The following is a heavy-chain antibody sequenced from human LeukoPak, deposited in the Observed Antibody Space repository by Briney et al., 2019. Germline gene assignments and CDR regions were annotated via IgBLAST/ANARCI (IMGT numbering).Heavy chain of an antibody. CDR1: GFTFDDHA. J-gene: IGHJ3*02. Sequence: SGGSLRLSCAASGFTFDDHAMHWVRQAPGKGLEWVSGISWNSGSIGYADSVKGRFTISRDNAKNSLYLQMNSLRAEDTAVYYCARDYYYDSSDAFDIWGQGTMVTVSS. V-gene: IGHV3-9*01. D-gene: IGHD3-22*01. CDR2: ISWNSGSI. CDR3: ARDYYYDSSDAFDI.